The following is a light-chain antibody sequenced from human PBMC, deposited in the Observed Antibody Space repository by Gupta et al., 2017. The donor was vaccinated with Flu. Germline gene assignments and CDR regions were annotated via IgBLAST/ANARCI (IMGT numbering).Light chain of an antibody. CDR3: QSADDPGSYV. CDR1: TLSKQY. Sequence: SDDLTQPPSVSVSPGQTAKITCSGETLSKQYTNWYQQKAGQAPEMVIFKDYERPSGVSGRFSGSTLGTIVTLTITDVQAEDEADYYCQSADDPGSYVFGPGT. V-gene: IGLV3-25*02. CDR2: KDY. J-gene: IGLJ1*01.